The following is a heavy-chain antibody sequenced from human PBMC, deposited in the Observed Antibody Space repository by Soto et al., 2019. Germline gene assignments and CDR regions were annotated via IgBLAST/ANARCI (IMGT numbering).Heavy chain of an antibody. CDR3: AKVLSGGSYSGALEY. V-gene: IGHV3-23*01. Sequence: QTGGSLRLSCVASGFSITSFAMSWVRQAPGKGLEWASAISASGGSTYADSVKGRFTISRDNSKNTLYLQMNGLRVEDTAVYYCAKVLSGGSYSGALEYWGQGALVTVSS. D-gene: IGHD1-26*01. CDR1: GFSITSFA. J-gene: IGHJ4*02. CDR2: ISASGGST.